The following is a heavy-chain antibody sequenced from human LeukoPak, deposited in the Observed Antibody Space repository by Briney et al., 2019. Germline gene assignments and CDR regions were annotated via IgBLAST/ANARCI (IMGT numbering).Heavy chain of an antibody. CDR1: GGSISSGYY. J-gene: IGHJ4*02. V-gene: IGHV4-38-2*02. CDR3: ARGGFSTSWYTPIDY. Sequence: SETLSLTCTVSGGSISSGYYWGWIRQTPGKGLEWIGSIYHSGSTYYNPSLKSRVTISVDTSKNQFSLKLISVTAADTALYYCARGGFSTSWYTPIDYWGQGTLVIVSS. CDR2: IYHSGST. D-gene: IGHD6-13*01.